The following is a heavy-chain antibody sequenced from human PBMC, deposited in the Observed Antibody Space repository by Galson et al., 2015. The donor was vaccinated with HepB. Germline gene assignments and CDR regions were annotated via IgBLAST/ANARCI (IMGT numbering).Heavy chain of an antibody. CDR3: TTRGSSDLDY. CDR1: GFTFSSYG. J-gene: IGHJ4*02. Sequence: SLRLSCAASGFTFSSYGMHWVRQAPGKGLEWVAVISYDGSNKYYADSVKGRFTISRDNSKNTLYLQMNSLRAEDTAVYYCTTRGSSDLDYWGQGTLVTVSS. D-gene: IGHD6-6*01. CDR2: ISYDGSNK. V-gene: IGHV3-30*03.